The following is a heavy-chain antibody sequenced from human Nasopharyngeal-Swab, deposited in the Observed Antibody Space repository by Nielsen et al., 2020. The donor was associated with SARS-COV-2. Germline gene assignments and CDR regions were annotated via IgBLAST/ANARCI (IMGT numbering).Heavy chain of an antibody. J-gene: IGHJ6*02. Sequence: PGKGLEWVSGISWNSGSIGYADSVKGRFTISRDNAKNSLYLQMNSLRAEGTALYYCAKVVAAHYYYYGMDVWGQGTTVTVSS. CDR2: ISWNSGSI. CDR3: AKVVAAHYYYYGMDV. D-gene: IGHD2-15*01. V-gene: IGHV3-9*01.